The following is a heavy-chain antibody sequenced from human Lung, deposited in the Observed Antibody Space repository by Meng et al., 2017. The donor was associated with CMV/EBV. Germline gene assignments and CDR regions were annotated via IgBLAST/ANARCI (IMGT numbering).Heavy chain of an antibody. CDR3: ATGVADFEY. Sequence: QLQLLTSGAEVKKPGAQVKFSCKASGYTFTSYDINGVRQGTGQGLEWMGWMNPNRGTTGYAQKFQGRVTMTRNISKSTAYMDLSSLRSEDTAVYYCATGVADFEYWGQGTLVTVSS. CDR1: GYTFTSYD. D-gene: IGHD6-19*01. CDR2: MNPNRGTT. V-gene: IGHV1-8*01. J-gene: IGHJ4*02.